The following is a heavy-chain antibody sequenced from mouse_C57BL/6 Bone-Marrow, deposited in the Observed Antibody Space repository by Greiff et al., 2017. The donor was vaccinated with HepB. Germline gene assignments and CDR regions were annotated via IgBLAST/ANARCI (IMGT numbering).Heavy chain of an antibody. D-gene: IGHD2-13*01. CDR1: GFSLTSYG. V-gene: IGHV2-2*01. CDR2: IWSGGST. Sequence: QVQLQQSGPGLVQPSQSLSITCTVSGFSLTSYGVHWVRQSPGKGLEWLGVIWSGGSTDYNAAFISRLSISKDNSKSQVFFKMNSLQADDTAIYYCARNVVISSYWYFDVWGTGTTVTVSS. CDR3: ARNVVISSYWYFDV. J-gene: IGHJ1*03.